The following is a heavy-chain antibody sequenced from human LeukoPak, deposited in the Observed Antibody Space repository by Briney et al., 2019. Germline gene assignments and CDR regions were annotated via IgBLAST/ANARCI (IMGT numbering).Heavy chain of an antibody. J-gene: IGHJ4*02. V-gene: IGHV5-51*01. Sequence: GESLKISCKGSGSSFSTYWIGGVRQMPGKGLGWRGIIYPGDSDTRYSPSFQGQVTISADKSISTAYLQLSSLKASDTAMYYCARTYYYGSGSYYNPGHWGQGTLVTVSS. CDR3: ARTYYYGSGSYYNPGH. D-gene: IGHD3-10*01. CDR2: IYPGDSDT. CDR1: GSSFSTYW.